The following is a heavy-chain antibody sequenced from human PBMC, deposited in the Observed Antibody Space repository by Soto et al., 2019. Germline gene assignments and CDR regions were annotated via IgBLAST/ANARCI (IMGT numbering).Heavy chain of an antibody. CDR2: IYPGDSDT. V-gene: IGHV5-51*01. CDR1: GYRFSSYW. D-gene: IGHD2-8*01. CDR3: ARQGSNGAYYYYGMDV. J-gene: IGHJ6*02. Sequence: PGESLKISCKGSGYRFSSYWIAWVRQMPGKGLEGMGIIYPGDSDTRYSPSFQGQVTMSVDKSNNTAYLHWSSLKASDTAMYYCARQGSNGAYYYYGMDVWGQGTTVTVSS.